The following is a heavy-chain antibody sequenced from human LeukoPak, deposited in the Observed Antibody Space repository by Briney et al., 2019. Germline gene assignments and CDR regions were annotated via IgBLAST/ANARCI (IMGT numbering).Heavy chain of an antibody. Sequence: GGSLRLSCAASGFTFNSYAMSWVRQAPGKGLEWVSGISGSGGATYYADSVKGRFTISRDDPHNTLYLQMNSLRAEDTAVYFCARGGVDYYGSGTYYLMYYFDYWGQGVLVTVSS. CDR3: ARGGVDYYGSGTYYLMYYFDY. V-gene: IGHV3-23*01. D-gene: IGHD3-10*01. CDR2: ISGSGGAT. CDR1: GFTFNSYA. J-gene: IGHJ4*02.